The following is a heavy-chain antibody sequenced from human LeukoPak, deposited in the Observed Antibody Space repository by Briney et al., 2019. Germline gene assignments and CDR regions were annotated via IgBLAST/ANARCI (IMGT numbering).Heavy chain of an antibody. J-gene: IGHJ4*02. CDR2: ITGNGGTT. CDR3: ASRNASPYDSSGYYGAWRGNRFDY. D-gene: IGHD3-22*01. V-gene: IGHV3-23*01. Sequence: PGGSLRLSCAASGFSFSNYGMNWVRQAPGKGLEWVSGITGNGGTTYYADSVKGRFTISRDNSRNTVYLQMNSLRAEDTAVYYCASRNASPYDSSGYYGAWRGNRFDYWGQGTLVTVSS. CDR1: GFSFSNYG.